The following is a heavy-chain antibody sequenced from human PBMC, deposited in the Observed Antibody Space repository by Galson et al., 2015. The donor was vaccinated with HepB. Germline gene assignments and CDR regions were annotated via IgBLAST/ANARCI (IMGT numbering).Heavy chain of an antibody. CDR1: GFTFSSYY. V-gene: IGHV3-7*01. J-gene: IGHJ4*02. D-gene: IGHD1-14*01. CDR3: ARSLWPEDF. CDR2: INQDGTSK. Sequence: SLRLSCAASGFTFSSYYMSWVRQAPGKGLEWVANINQDGTSKNYVDSVKGRFSISRDNAENSVSLQMSSLRVEGTAVYYCARSLWPEDFWGQGTLVTVSS.